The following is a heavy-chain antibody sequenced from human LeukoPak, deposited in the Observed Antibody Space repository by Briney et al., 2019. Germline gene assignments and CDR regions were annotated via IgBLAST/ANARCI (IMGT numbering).Heavy chain of an antibody. J-gene: IGHJ5*02. V-gene: IGHV3-30*03. CDR2: ISYDGSNK. CDR3: ARVGVIRGNWFDP. D-gene: IGHD2-21*01. CDR1: GFTFSSYG. Sequence: PGRSLRLSCAASGFTFSSYGMHWVRQAPGKGLEWVAVISYDGSNKYYADSVKGRFTISRDNSKNTLYLQMNSLRAEDTAVYYCARVGVIRGNWFDPWGQGTLVTVSS.